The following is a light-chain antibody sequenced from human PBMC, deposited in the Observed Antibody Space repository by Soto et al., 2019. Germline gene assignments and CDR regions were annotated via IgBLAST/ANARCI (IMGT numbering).Light chain of an antibody. Sequence: QSALTQPASVSGSPGQSITISCTGTSGDIGTYNLVSWYQQHPGKAPKLIIYEGNKRPSGVSNRFSGSRSGNTASLTISGLQAEDEADYYCCSYTDGSSLLFGGGTKLTVL. V-gene: IGLV2-23*01. CDR2: EGN. J-gene: IGLJ3*02. CDR1: SGDIGTYNL. CDR3: CSYTDGSSLL.